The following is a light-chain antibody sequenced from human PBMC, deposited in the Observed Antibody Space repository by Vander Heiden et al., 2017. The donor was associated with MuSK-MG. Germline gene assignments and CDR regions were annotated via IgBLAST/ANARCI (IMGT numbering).Light chain of an antibody. Sequence: DTVLTQSPGTLSLSPGERATLSCRASQSVTSYLAWYQQKPGQAPRLLIYGASRRATGIPDRFSGSGSGTDFTLTISRLEPEDFAVYYCQQYGSAPPITFGQGTRLDIK. J-gene: IGKJ5*01. CDR2: GAS. CDR3: QQYGSAPPIT. V-gene: IGKV3-20*01. CDR1: QSVTSY.